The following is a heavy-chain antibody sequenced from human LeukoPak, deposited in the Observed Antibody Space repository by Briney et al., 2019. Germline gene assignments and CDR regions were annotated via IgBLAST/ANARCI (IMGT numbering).Heavy chain of an antibody. Sequence: SSETLSLTCAVYGGSFSGYYWSWIRQPPGKGLEWIGEINHSGSTNYNPSLKSRVTISVDTSKNQFSLKLSSVTAADTAVYYCATESGSYSFDYWGQGTLVTVSS. D-gene: IGHD1-26*01. V-gene: IGHV4-34*01. CDR3: ATESGSYSFDY. CDR2: INHSGST. CDR1: GGSFSGYY. J-gene: IGHJ4*02.